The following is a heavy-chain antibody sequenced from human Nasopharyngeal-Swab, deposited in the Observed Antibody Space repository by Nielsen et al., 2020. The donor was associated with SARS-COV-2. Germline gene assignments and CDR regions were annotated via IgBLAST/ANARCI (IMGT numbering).Heavy chain of an antibody. CDR1: GFTFSSYA. J-gene: IGHJ4*02. V-gene: IGHV3-64*01. D-gene: IGHD5-24*01. CDR3: ARGWRWADDY. Sequence: GESLKISCAASGFTFSSYAMHWVRQAPGKGLEYVSAISSNGGSTYYANSVKGRFTISRDNSKNTLYLQMGSLRAEDMAVYYCARGWRWADDYWGQGTLVTVSP. CDR2: ISSNGGST.